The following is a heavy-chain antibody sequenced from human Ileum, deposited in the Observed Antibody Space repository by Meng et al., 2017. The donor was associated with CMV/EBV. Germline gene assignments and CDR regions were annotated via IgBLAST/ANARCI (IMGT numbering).Heavy chain of an antibody. D-gene: IGHD3-3*01. CDR1: GGSISSGDYY. V-gene: IGHV4-30-4*08. CDR2: IYYSGST. Sequence: GGSISSGDYYWSWIRQPPGKGLEWIGYIYYSGSTYYNPSLKSRVTISVDTSKNQFSLKLSSVTAADTAVYYCARASYDFWSGYLYDPWGQGTLVTVSS. CDR3: ARASYDFWSGYLYDP. J-gene: IGHJ5*02.